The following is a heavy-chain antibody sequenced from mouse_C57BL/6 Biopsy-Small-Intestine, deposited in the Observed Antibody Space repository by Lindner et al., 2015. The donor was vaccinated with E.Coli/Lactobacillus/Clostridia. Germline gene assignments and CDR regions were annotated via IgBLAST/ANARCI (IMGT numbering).Heavy chain of an antibody. CDR1: GYTFIGYY. CDR3: ARDQAAVAGTYGYRYDGMDV. D-gene: IGHD1-1*01. V-gene: IGHV1-26*01. J-gene: IGHJ1*01. CDR2: IKASSGDT. Sequence: SVKVSCKASGYTFIGYYVHWVRQAPGQGPEWMGWIKASSGDTSIAQKFQGRVTMTRDTSISTAFMELSSLRSDDTAVYYCARDQAAVAGTYGYRYDGMDVWGQGTTVTVSS.